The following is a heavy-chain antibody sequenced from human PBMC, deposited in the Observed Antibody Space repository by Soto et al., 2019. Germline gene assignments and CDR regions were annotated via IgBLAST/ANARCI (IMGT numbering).Heavy chain of an antibody. CDR3: ARSQSITDYYDSSGYYWIPFDY. Sequence: NPSETLSLTCAVSGGSISSGGYSWSWIRQPPGKGLEWIGYIYHSGSTYYNPSLKSRVTMSVDTSKNQFSLKLSSVTAADTAVYYCARSQSITDYYDSSGYYWIPFDYWGQGTLVTVSS. J-gene: IGHJ4*02. D-gene: IGHD3-22*01. V-gene: IGHV4-30-2*01. CDR2: IYHSGST. CDR1: GGSISSGGYS.